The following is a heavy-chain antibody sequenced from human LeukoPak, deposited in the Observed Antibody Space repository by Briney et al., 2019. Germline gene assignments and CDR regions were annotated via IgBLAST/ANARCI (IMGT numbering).Heavy chain of an antibody. CDR3: ARPYYYDSRIDP. J-gene: IGHJ5*02. D-gene: IGHD3-22*01. V-gene: IGHV4-30-4*01. CDR2: MYYSGST. CDR1: GGSISSGDYY. Sequence: SETLSLTCTVSGGSISSGDYYWSWIRQPPGKGLEWIGYMYYSGSTYYYPSLKSRVTISLDTSKNQFSLKLNSVTAADTAVYYCARPYYYDSRIDPWGQGTLVTVSS.